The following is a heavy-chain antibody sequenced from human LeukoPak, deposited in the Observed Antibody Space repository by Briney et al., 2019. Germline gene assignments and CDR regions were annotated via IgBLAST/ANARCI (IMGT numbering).Heavy chain of an antibody. CDR2: IYYSGST. J-gene: IGHJ4*02. V-gene: IGHV4-39*07. Sequence: SETLSRTCTVSGGSISSISYYWGWIRQPPGNGLEWIGSIYYSGSTYYNPSLKSRVTISVDTSKNQFSLKLSSVTAADTAVYYCASQDSSGYYFRLHNFDYWGQGTLVTVSS. D-gene: IGHD3-22*01. CDR3: ASQDSSGYYFRLHNFDY. CDR1: GGSISSISYY.